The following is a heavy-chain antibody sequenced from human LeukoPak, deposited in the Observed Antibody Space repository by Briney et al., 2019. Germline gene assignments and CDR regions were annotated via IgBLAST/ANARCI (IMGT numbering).Heavy chain of an antibody. Sequence: SGGSLRLSCAASGFTFSSYAMSWVRQAPGKGLEWVSAISGSGGSTYYADSVKGRFTISRDSSKNTLYLQMNSLRAEDTAVYYCAKDTKVATKPPDYWGQGTLVTVSS. V-gene: IGHV3-23*01. CDR2: ISGSGGST. CDR1: GFTFSSYA. CDR3: AKDTKVATKPPDY. D-gene: IGHD5-12*01. J-gene: IGHJ4*02.